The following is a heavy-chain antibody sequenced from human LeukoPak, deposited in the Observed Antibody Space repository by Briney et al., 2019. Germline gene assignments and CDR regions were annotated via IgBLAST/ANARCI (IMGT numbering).Heavy chain of an antibody. CDR2: INSDGSSI. D-gene: IGHD3-22*01. V-gene: IGHV3-74*01. CDR1: GFTFSSYW. CDR3: ARVFYISPYYDSSGYYAG. J-gene: IGHJ4*02. Sequence: PGXSLRLSCAASGFTFSSYWMHWVRQAPGRGLGWVSRINSDGSSISYAHSVKPRFTISRHNAKNTLYLQMNSLRAEDTAVYYCARVFYISPYYDSSGYYAGWGQGTLVTVSS.